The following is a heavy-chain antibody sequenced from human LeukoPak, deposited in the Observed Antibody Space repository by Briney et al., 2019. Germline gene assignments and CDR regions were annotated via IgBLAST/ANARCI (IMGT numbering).Heavy chain of an antibody. CDR3: ARDLWYYYGSGSYYIPSNMDV. D-gene: IGHD3-10*01. Sequence: SVKVSCKXSGGTFSSNAISWVRQAPRQGLEWMGRIIPIFGTANYAQKFQGRVTITTDESTSTAYMELSSLRSEDTAVYYCARDLWYYYGSGSYYIPSNMDVWGKGTTVTVSS. J-gene: IGHJ6*03. CDR1: GGTFSSNA. V-gene: IGHV1-69*05. CDR2: IIPIFGTA.